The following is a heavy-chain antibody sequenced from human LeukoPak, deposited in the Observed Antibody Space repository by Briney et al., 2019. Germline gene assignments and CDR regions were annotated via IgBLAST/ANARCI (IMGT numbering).Heavy chain of an antibody. V-gene: IGHV1-2*02. Sequence: ASVKVSCKASGYTFTGYYMHWVRQAPGQGLEWMGWINPNSGDTSYAQKFQGRVTMTRDTSTSTGYMELSGPISDDTAVYYCARDGYCSSTSCWYYYYMDVWGKGTTVTVSS. J-gene: IGHJ6*03. D-gene: IGHD2-2*01. CDR2: INPNSGDT. CDR3: ARDGYCSSTSCWYYYYMDV. CDR1: GYTFTGYY.